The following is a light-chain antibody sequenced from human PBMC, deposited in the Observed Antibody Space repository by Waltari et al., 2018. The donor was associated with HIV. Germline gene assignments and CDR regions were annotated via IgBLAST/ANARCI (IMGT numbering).Light chain of an antibody. CDR2: DAA. Sequence: AIQMTQFPSSLSASVGERVTITCRASQRIRNDLAWYQQRPGRAPKLLIFDAATLQRAVPSRFSGRGSGTEFTLTISSLQTEDFATYFCLQDYDYPRTFGQGTKVELK. V-gene: IGKV1-6*01. CDR3: LQDYDYPRT. CDR1: QRIRND. J-gene: IGKJ1*01.